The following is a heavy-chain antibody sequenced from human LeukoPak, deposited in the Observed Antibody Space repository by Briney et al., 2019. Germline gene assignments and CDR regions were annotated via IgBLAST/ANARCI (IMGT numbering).Heavy chain of an antibody. Sequence: GGSLRLSCTASGFTFGDYAMSWVRQAPGKGLEWVGFIRSKYWSGTTEYAASVKGRFTISRDDSKSIAYLQMNSLKPEDTAVYYCTRGIQLWYSDYWGQGTLVTLCS. CDR1: GFTFGDYA. V-gene: IGHV3-49*04. CDR2: IRSKYWSGTT. J-gene: IGHJ4*02. D-gene: IGHD5-18*01. CDR3: TRGIQLWYSDY.